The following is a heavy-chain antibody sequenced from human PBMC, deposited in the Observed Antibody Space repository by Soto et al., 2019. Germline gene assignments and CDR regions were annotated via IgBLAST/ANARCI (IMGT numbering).Heavy chain of an antibody. Sequence: ASVKVSCKASGYTFTGYYMHWVRQAPGQGLEWMGWINPNSGGTNYAQKFQGWVTMTRDTSISTAYMELSRLRSDDTAVYYCARDSSGWYYAFDIWGQGTMVTVSS. CDR3: ARDSSGWYYAFDI. CDR2: INPNSGGT. CDR1: GYTFTGYY. J-gene: IGHJ3*02. V-gene: IGHV1-2*04. D-gene: IGHD6-19*01.